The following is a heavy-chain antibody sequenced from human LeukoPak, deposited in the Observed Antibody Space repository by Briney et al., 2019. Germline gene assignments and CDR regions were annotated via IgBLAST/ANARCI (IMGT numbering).Heavy chain of an antibody. CDR2: ISAYNGNT. D-gene: IGHD4-11*01. Sequence: WASVKVSCKASGYTFTSYGISWVRQAPGQGLEGMGWISAYNGNTNYAQKLQGRVTMTTDTSTSTAYMELRSLRSDDTAVYYCARVVWAMDSNYEGWYFDLWGRGTLVTVSS. CDR1: GYTFTSYG. CDR3: ARVVWAMDSNYEGWYFDL. J-gene: IGHJ2*01. V-gene: IGHV1-18*01.